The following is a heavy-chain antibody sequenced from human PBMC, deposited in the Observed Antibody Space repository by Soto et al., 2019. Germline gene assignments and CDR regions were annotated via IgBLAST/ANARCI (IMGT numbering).Heavy chain of an antibody. J-gene: IGHJ4*02. CDR3: ARDHQSCTNGVCYVSPIDY. Sequence: QVQLQQLGPGLVKPSQTLSLTCAISGDSVSSNSAAWNWIRQSPSRGLEWLGRTYYRSKWYNDYAVSVKSRITINPDTSKNQFSLQLNSVTPEDTAVYYCARDHQSCTNGVCYVSPIDYWGQGTLVTVSS. CDR1: GDSVSSNSAA. CDR2: TYYRSKWYN. D-gene: IGHD2-8*01. V-gene: IGHV6-1*01.